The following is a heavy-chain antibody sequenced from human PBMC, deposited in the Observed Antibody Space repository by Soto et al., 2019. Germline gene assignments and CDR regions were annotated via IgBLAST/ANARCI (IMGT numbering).Heavy chain of an antibody. V-gene: IGHV3-33*03. Sequence: GGSLRLSCVASGFAFSVYGMHWLRQAPGKGPEWVAIIGHDGSYRDYVDSVKGRFTFSRDNSKNTLYLQMDSLRVEDTAVYYWAQDLGGGRFFNYGAQETLVTVSS. CDR3: AQDLGGGRFFNY. D-gene: IGHD3-16*01. J-gene: IGHJ4*02. CDR2: IGHDGSYR. CDR1: GFAFSVYG.